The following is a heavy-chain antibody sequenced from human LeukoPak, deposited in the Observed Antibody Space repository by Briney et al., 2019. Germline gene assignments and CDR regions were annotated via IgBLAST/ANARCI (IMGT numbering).Heavy chain of an antibody. D-gene: IGHD1-26*01. V-gene: IGHV3-30*18. CDR1: GFTFSSYG. J-gene: IGHJ6*02. CDR2: ISYDGSNK. CDR3: AKDHTPRWELLAPPTLDYGMDV. Sequence: PGGSLRLSCAASGFTFSSYGMHWVRQAPGKGLEWVAVISYDGSNKYYADSVKGRFTISRDNSKNTPYLQMNSLRAEDTAVYYCAKDHTPRWELLAPPTLDYGMDVWGQGTTVTVSS.